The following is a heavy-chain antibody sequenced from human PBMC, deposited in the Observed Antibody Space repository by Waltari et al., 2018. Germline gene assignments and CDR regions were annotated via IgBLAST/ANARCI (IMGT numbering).Heavy chain of an antibody. Sequence: EVQLVQSGAEVKKPGESLKISCRGSGYSFNSYWIGWVRQLPGKGLEWMGIIYPGDSDTRYSPSFQGQVTISADKSISTAYLQWSSLKASDTAMYYCARQLGYCTNGVCYTGWYFDLWGRGTLVTVSS. J-gene: IGHJ2*01. D-gene: IGHD2-8*01. CDR1: GYSFNSYW. CDR2: IYPGDSDT. CDR3: ARQLGYCTNGVCYTGWYFDL. V-gene: IGHV5-51*01.